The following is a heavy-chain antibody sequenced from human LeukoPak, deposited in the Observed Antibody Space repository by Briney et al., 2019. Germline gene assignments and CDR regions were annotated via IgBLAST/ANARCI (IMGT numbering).Heavy chain of an antibody. CDR3: AKDIAVSGIYYYYYMDV. V-gene: IGHV3-30*02. D-gene: IGHD6-19*01. CDR1: GFTFSSYG. J-gene: IGHJ6*03. Sequence: PGGSLRLSCAASGFTFSSYGMHWVRQAPGKGLEWVAFIRYDGSNKYYADSVKGRFTISRDSSKNTLYLQMNSLRAEDTAVYYCAKDIAVSGIYYYYYMDVWGKGTTVTVSS. CDR2: IRYDGSNK.